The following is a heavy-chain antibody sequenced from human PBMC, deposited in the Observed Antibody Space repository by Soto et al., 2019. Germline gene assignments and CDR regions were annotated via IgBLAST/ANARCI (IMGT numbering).Heavy chain of an antibody. CDR3: VSRLSLSYGHFGMDV. D-gene: IGHD3-10*01. CDR2: IGTVGNT. J-gene: IGHJ6*02. CDR1: GFTFFTYD. V-gene: IGHV3-13*01. Sequence: GGSLRLSCKASGFTFFTYDMHWVRQLPGEGLEWVSGIGTVGNTDYLGSVKGRFTISRDNAQGSVYLDMDDLRAGDTAVYFCVSRLSLSYGHFGMDVWGEGITVTV.